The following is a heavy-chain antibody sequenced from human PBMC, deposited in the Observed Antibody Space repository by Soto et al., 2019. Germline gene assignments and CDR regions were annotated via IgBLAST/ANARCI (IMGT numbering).Heavy chain of an antibody. D-gene: IGHD2-2*01. V-gene: IGHV4-30-2*01. CDR2: IHHSGSS. J-gene: IGHJ4*02. CDR1: GGSISSGG. Sequence: SETLSLTCAVSGGSISSGGAGCGSHQGRAKSGSGIGYIHHSGSSHHNPSLRSRVTISLDRSKNQFSLKLSCVTAADTAVYYCARVPDYWGQGILVTVSS. CDR3: ARVPDY.